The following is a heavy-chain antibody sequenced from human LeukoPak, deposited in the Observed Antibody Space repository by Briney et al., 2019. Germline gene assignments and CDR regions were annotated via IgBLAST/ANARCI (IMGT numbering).Heavy chain of an antibody. Sequence: GGSLRLSCLASGLTFSTYPMYWVRQAPGKGLEWVSAITGSADATYYAESMKGRFTVSRDNSKNTVYLQMNSLRAEDTAVYYCACSSDYGYHDYWGQGTLVTISS. D-gene: IGHD5-18*01. CDR3: ACSSDYGYHDY. J-gene: IGHJ4*02. CDR2: ITGSADAT. V-gene: IGHV3-23*01. CDR1: GLTFSTYP.